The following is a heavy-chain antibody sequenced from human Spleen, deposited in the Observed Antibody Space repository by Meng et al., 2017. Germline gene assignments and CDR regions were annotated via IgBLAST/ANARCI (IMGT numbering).Heavy chain of an antibody. V-gene: IGHV2-5*02. CDR2: IYWDGDE. D-gene: IGHD6-13*01. J-gene: IGHJ4*02. CDR3: AHRTGYYSFDY. CDR1: GFSLSTSGVA. Sequence: QITLKESGPTLVKPTQTLTLTCTFSGFSLSTSGVAVGWIRPPPGKALEWLALIYWDGDERYSPSLRSRLTIAKDSSKNQVVLTVTNMDPGDTATYYCAHRTGYYSFDYWGQGTLVTVSS.